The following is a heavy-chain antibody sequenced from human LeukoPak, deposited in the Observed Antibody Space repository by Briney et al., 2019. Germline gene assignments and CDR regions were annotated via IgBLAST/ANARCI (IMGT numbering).Heavy chain of an antibody. Sequence: GGSLRLSCAASGFTVSSNYMSWVRQAPGKGLVWVSRINTDGSSTSYADSVKGRFTISRDNAKNTLYLQMNSLRAEDTAVHYCARESGIAAALDLWGQGTLVTVSS. V-gene: IGHV3-74*01. CDR2: INTDGSST. CDR1: GFTVSSNY. D-gene: IGHD6-13*01. J-gene: IGHJ5*02. CDR3: ARESGIAAALDL.